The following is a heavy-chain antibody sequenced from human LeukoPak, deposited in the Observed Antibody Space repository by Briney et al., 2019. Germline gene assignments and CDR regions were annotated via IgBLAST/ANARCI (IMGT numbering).Heavy chain of an antibody. V-gene: IGHV4-59*01. CDR3: ARDFCSDGSCYSYFHY. CDR1: GGSISGYY. J-gene: IGHJ4*02. CDR2: IYSTGGT. D-gene: IGHD2-15*01. Sequence: SETLSLTCSVSGGSISGYYRSWIRQPPGKGLEWIGYIYSTGGTNYNPSLKSRVIISLDTSKNQFSLGLSSVTAADTAVYYCARDFCSDGSCYSYFHYWGQGILVTVSS.